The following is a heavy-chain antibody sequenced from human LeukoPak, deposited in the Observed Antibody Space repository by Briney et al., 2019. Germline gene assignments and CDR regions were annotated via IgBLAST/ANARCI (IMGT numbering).Heavy chain of an antibody. D-gene: IGHD6-6*01. CDR2: IIPIFGTA. Sequence: SVKVSCKASGGTFSSYAISWVRQAPGQGLEWMGGIIPIFGTANYAQKFQGRVTITTDESTSTAYMELSSLRSEDTAVYYCARVPEYSSSSWGDYYYYMDVWGKGTTVTVSS. CDR1: GGTFSSYA. CDR3: ARVPEYSSSSWGDYYYYMDV. V-gene: IGHV1-69*05. J-gene: IGHJ6*03.